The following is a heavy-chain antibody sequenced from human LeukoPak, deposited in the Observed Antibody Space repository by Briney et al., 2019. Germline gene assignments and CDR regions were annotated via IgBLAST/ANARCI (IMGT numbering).Heavy chain of an antibody. CDR1: GFPFDDYG. CDR2: ISWNGGST. Sequence: GGSLRLSCAASGFPFDDYGMSWVRQAPGKGLEWVSGISWNGGSTGYADSVKGRFTISRDNAKNSLYLQMNSLRAEDTALFYCARRAGAYSHPYDYWGQGTLVTVSS. J-gene: IGHJ4*02. V-gene: IGHV3-20*04. CDR3: ARRAGAYSHPYDY. D-gene: IGHD4/OR15-4a*01.